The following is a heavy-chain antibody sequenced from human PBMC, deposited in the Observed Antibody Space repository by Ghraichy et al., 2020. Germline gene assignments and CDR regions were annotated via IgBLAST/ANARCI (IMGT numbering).Heavy chain of an antibody. CDR1: GFSLSTSGMC. CDR3: ARDCSIGYYYYYGMDV. V-gene: IGHV2-70*11. J-gene: IGHJ6*02. CDR2: IDWDDDK. D-gene: IGHD2-21*02. Sequence: SGPTLVKPTQTLTLTCTFSGFSLSTSGMCVSWIRQPPGKALEWLARIDWDDDKYYSTSLKTRLTISKDTSKNQVVLTMTNMDPVDTATYYCARDCSIGYYYYYGMDVWGQGTTVTVSS.